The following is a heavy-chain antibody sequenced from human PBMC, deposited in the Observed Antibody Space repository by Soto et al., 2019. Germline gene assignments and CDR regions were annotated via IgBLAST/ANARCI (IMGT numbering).Heavy chain of an antibody. CDR3: ARAHGSGWGAFDI. J-gene: IGHJ3*02. CDR2: IYHSGST. D-gene: IGHD3-10*01. Sequence: QLQLQESGSGLVKPSQTLSLTCAVSGGSISSGGYSWSWIRQPPGKGLEWIGYIYHSGSTYYDPSLKSRVTISVDRSKNQFSLKLSSVTAADTAVYYCARAHGSGWGAFDIWGQGTMVTVSS. V-gene: IGHV4-30-2*01. CDR1: GGSISSGGYS.